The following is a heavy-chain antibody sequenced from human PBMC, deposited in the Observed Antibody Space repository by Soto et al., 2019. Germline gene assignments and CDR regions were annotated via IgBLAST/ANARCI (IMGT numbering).Heavy chain of an antibody. D-gene: IGHD3-22*01. Sequence: XGSLKLSWKCSGYSFTSYLIGLVRQMPGKGLEWMGIIYPGDSDTRYSPSFQGQVTISADKSISTAYLQWSSLKASDTAMYYCARLPYYYDSSGYYTSSAFDIWGQGTMSPSPQ. CDR2: IYPGDSDT. V-gene: IGHV5-51*01. J-gene: IGHJ3*02. CDR1: GYSFTSYL. CDR3: ARLPYYYDSSGYYTSSAFDI.